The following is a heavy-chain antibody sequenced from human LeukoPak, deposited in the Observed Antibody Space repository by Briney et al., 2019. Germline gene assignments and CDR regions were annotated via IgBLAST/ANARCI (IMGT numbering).Heavy chain of an antibody. V-gene: IGHV3-23*01. CDR2: MSGSGGST. D-gene: IGHD3-16*01. CDR1: GFTFSSYG. CDR3: AKDREYSYVYDAFDI. Sequence: QPGRSLRLSCAASGFTFSSYGMHWVRQAPGKGLEWVSGMSGSGGSTYYADSVKGRFTISRDNSKNTLYLQMNTLRAEDTAVYYCAKDREYSYVYDAFDIWGQGTLVTVSS. J-gene: IGHJ3*02.